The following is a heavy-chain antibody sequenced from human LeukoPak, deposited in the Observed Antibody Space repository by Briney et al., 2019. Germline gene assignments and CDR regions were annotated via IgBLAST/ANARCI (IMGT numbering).Heavy chain of an antibody. CDR1: GFAFNSQT. CDR2: IKEDEIEI. V-gene: IGHV3-7*01. D-gene: IGHD5-18*01. CDR3: VRDRGGYSEFDY. J-gene: IGHJ4*02. Sequence: GGSLRLSCAASGFAFNSQTMSWVRQAPGKGLEWVASIKEDEIEIHYVDSVKGRFTISRDNAKDSLYLQMNSLRDEDTAVYYCVRDRGGYSEFDYWGQGTLVTVSS.